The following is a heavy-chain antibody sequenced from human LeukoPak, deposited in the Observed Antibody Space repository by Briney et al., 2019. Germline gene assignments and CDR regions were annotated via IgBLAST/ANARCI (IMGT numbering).Heavy chain of an antibody. Sequence: GGSLRLSCAASGFTFSSYGMPWVRQAPGKGLEWVAVISYDGSNKYYADSVKGRFTISRDNSKSTLYLQMNSLRAEDTGIYYCAARPLMPPRFDYWGQGTLVTVSS. V-gene: IGHV3-30*03. J-gene: IGHJ4*02. D-gene: IGHD2-2*01. CDR2: ISYDGSNK. CDR3: AARPLMPPRFDY. CDR1: GFTFSSYG.